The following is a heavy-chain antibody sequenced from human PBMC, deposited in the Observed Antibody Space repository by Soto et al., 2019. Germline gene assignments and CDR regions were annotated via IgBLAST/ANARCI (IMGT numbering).Heavy chain of an antibody. J-gene: IGHJ6*02. CDR1: KFTFASYV. Sequence: QVQLVESGGGVVQPERSQRLSCTASKFTFASYVMHWVRQAPGEGLEWVALISFDGTNKYYADSVKGRFTISRDNSKNTMYLPMNSRRPEDTAVYYRAGEMIPMIMGGMAAMDVWGQGTTVTAS. CDR3: AGEMIPMIMGGMAAMDV. V-gene: IGHV3-30*04. D-gene: IGHD3-22*01. CDR2: ISFDGTNK.